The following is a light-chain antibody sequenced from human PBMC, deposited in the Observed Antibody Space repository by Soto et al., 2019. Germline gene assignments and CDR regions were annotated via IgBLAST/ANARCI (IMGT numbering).Light chain of an antibody. J-gene: IGKJ5*01. CDR3: QQYNNWPFIT. CDR1: QSVRGN. CDR2: GTS. Sequence: EIVMTQSPATLSVSPGERATLSCRASQSVRGNLAWYQQRPDQSPRLLIYGTSSRATGIPARFSGSGSGTEFTLSISSLQSEDFAVYYCQQYNNWPFITFGQGTRLE. V-gene: IGKV3-15*01.